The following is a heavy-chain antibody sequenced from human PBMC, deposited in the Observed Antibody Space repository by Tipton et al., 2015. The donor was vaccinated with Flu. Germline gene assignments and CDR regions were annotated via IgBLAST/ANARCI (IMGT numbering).Heavy chain of an antibody. V-gene: IGHV4-61*02. Sequence: LRLSCTVSGASIGSGSYYWSWIRQPAGKGLEWIGRIYTSGSTNYNASLKSRVTMSVDTSKNQFSLKLSSVTVADTAVYYCARDYLLGDLSFFDNWGQGTLVTVSS. CDR1: GASIGSGSYY. CDR3: ARDYLLGDLSFFDN. J-gene: IGHJ4*02. CDR2: IYTSGST. D-gene: IGHD3-16*02.